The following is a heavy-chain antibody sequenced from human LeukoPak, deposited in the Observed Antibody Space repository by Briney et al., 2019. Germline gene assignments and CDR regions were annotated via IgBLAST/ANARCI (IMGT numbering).Heavy chain of an antibody. CDR3: ARVGLGYSSSWYRKEYYFDY. CDR1: GYTFTGYC. Sequence: ASVKVSCKASGYTFTGYCMHWVRQAPGQGLEWMGWINPNSGGTNYAQKFQGRVTMTRDTSISTAYMELSRLRSDDTAVYYCARVGLGYSSSWYRKEYYFDYWGQGTLVTVSS. J-gene: IGHJ4*02. CDR2: INPNSGGT. D-gene: IGHD6-13*01. V-gene: IGHV1-2*02.